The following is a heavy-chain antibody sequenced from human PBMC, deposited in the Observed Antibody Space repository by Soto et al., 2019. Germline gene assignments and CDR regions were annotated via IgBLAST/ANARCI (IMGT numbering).Heavy chain of an antibody. CDR2: ISGSGGST. CDR1: GFTFSSYA. J-gene: IGHJ4*02. CDR3: ARIRGYCSGGSCYGLISPADY. Sequence: GSLRLSCAASGFTFSSYAMSWVRQAPGKGLEWVSAISGSGGSTYYADSVKGRFTISRDNSKNTLYLQMNSLRAEDTAVYYCARIRGYCSGGSCYGLISPADYWGQGTLVTVSS. V-gene: IGHV3-23*01. D-gene: IGHD2-15*01.